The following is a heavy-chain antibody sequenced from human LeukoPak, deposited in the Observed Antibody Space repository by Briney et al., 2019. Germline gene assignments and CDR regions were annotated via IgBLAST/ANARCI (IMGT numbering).Heavy chain of an antibody. J-gene: IGHJ4*02. CDR2: IYPDDSHI. D-gene: IGHD4-17*01. CDR3: ARVHGDHIYFDY. Sequence: GESLKISCKGSGYNFTTSWIGWVRQMPGKGLEWMGIIYPDDSHIAYSPSFEGQVIISADKSISTAYLQWSSLKASDTAIYYCARVHGDHIYFDYWGQGTLVTVSS. V-gene: IGHV5-51*01. CDR1: GYNFTTSW.